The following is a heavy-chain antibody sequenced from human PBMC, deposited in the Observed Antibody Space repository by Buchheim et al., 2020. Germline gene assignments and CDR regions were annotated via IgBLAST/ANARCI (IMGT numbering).Heavy chain of an antibody. J-gene: IGHJ6*02. V-gene: IGHV3-21*01. D-gene: IGHD2-2*01. Sequence: EVQLVESGGGLVKPGGSLRLSCAASGFTFSSYTMNWVRQAPGKGLVWVSSISSTSSYIYYADSVKGRFTISRDNAKNSLYLQMNSLRAEDTAVYYCARATQSDCSTTSCSQYFYYYYAMDVWGQGTT. CDR1: GFTFSSYT. CDR3: ARATQSDCSTTSCSQYFYYYYAMDV. CDR2: ISSTSSYI.